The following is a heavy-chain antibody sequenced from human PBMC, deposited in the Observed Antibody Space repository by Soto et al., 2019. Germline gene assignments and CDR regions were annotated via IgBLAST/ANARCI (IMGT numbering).Heavy chain of an antibody. J-gene: IGHJ5*02. Sequence: QVLLVESGGGLVKAGGSLRLSCATSGFTFSDYYMSWIRQAPGKGLEFVSYISPKGTYRTYADSVKGRFTISRDNAKNSLYLQVNSLRAEDTAVYYCSRGGGGGLFDLWGQGTFVTVSS. CDR1: GFTFSDYY. CDR3: SRGGGGGLFDL. D-gene: IGHD2-21*01. V-gene: IGHV3-11*06. CDR2: ISPKGTYR.